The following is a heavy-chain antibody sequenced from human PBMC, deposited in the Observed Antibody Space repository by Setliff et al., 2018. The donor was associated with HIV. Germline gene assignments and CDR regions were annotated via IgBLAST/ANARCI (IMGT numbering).Heavy chain of an antibody. D-gene: IGHD3-3*01. CDR1: GASFSGYF. CDR2: INHAEST. Sequence: SETLSLTCTLYGASFSGYFWSWIRQLTGKGLEWIGEINHAESTNFNPCLKGRVTISVDMSKRQFSLHLTSVTAADTAVYYCATLSGPVDHWGQGTLVTVSS. CDR3: ATLSGPVDH. V-gene: IGHV4-34*01. J-gene: IGHJ4*02.